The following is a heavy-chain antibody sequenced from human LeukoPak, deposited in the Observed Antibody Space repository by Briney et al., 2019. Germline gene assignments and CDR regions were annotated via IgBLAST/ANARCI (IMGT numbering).Heavy chain of an antibody. CDR2: ISAYNGNT. D-gene: IGHD3-10*01. Sequence: ASVKVSCKASGYTFTSYGISWVRQAPGQGLEWMGWISAYNGNTNYAQKLQGRVTMTTDTSTSTAYMELRSLRSDDTAVYYCAGDLHYYGSGSFPGYMDVWGKGTTVTVSS. V-gene: IGHV1-18*01. J-gene: IGHJ6*03. CDR1: GYTFTSYG. CDR3: AGDLHYYGSGSFPGYMDV.